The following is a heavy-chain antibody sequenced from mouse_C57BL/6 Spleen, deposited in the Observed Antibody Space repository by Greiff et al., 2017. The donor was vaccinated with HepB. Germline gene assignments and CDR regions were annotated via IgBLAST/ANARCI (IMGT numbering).Heavy chain of an antibody. Sequence: EVNLVESGGGLVQSGRSLRLSCATSGFTFSDFYMEWVRQAPGKGLEWIAASRNKANDYTTEYSASVKGRFIVSRDTSQSILYLQMNALRAEDTAIYYCARDALYYYGSSYEGYAMDYWGQGTSVTVSS. V-gene: IGHV7-1*01. CDR1: GFTFSDFY. CDR3: ARDALYYYGSSYEGYAMDY. J-gene: IGHJ4*01. CDR2: SRNKANDYTT. D-gene: IGHD1-1*01.